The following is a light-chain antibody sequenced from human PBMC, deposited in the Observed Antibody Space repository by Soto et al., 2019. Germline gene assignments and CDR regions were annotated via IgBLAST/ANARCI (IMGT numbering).Light chain of an antibody. V-gene: IGLV1-47*03. Sequence: QSVLPQPPSASGTPGQRVTISCSGSSSNIGSNYVYWYQQLPGTAPKLLIYRNNQRPSGVPDRFSGCKCGTSASLAISGLWSEDEAKYYCASWEDSLSGYVVFVRTAKITV. CDR2: RNN. CDR3: ASWEDSLSGYVV. J-gene: IGLJ2*01. CDR1: SSNIGSNY.